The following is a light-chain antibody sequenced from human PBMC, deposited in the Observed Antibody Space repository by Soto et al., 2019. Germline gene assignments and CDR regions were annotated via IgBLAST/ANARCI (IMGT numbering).Light chain of an antibody. CDR1: QSISIN. CDR2: AAS. Sequence: IVLTQTPGTLTVSHEDRVTLSCRASQSISINLAWYQHKPGQAPRLLIYAASTRATGIPARFSGSGSETEFTLTISSLQSEDLAVYYCQQYANWPKTFGQGTKLEI. J-gene: IGKJ1*01. CDR3: QQYANWPKT. V-gene: IGKV3-15*01.